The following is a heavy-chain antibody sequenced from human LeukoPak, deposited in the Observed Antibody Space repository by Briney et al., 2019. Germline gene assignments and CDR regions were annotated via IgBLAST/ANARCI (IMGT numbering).Heavy chain of an antibody. CDR3: AKIEGLYWRISNCYADC. CDR2: MPYDGSNK. Sequence: GGSLTLSCAASGFTVSSYGIHWVRQAPGKGLEWVALMPYDGSNKFYADPVKRRFTISRDNYKNTLYLQMKRLTVEDMAVYFCAKIEGLYWRISNCYADCWGQGTLVTVSS. CDR1: GFTVSSYG. D-gene: IGHD2-15*01. V-gene: IGHV3-30*02. J-gene: IGHJ4*02.